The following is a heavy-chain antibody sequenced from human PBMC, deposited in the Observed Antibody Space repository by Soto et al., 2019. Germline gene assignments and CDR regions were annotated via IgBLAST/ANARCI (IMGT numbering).Heavy chain of an antibody. CDR2: IDPSDSYT. J-gene: IGHJ4*02. D-gene: IGHD3-22*01. V-gene: IGHV5-10-1*01. CDR3: ARHVGYYDSSGSFDY. CDR1: GYSFTSYW. Sequence: GESLKISCKGSGYSFTSYWIGWVRQMPGKGLEWMGRIDPSDSYTNYSPSFQGHVTISADKSISTAYLQWSSLKASDTAMYYCARHVGYYDSSGSFDYWGQGTLVTVTS.